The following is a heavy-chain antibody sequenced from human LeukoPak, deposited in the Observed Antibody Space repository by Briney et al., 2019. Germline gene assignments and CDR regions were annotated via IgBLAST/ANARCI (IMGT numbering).Heavy chain of an antibody. D-gene: IGHD4-17*01. J-gene: IGHJ6*02. CDR1: GGSICDYY. V-gene: IGHV4-59*01. CDR3: AREDPQTTVPEGLDV. Sequence: SETLSFTCTVSGGSICDYYWSWLRQPPGKGLEWIGYIYFSGTANINPSLKSRVTISVDMSKNQFSLKLSSVTAADTAVYYCAREDPQTTVPEGLDVWGQGTTVTVSS. CDR2: IYFSGTA.